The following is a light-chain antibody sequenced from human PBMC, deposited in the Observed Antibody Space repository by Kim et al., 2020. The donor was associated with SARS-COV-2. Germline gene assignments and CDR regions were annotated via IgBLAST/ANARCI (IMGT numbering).Light chain of an antibody. Sequence: EIVLTQSPATLSLSPGERATLSCRASQSVSTSVSWFQHKPGQAPRLLIHDASYRGAGIPARFSGSGSGGDVTLTITGRQAEDVAVYYCRQREDWPLTFGGGTKVDIK. CDR2: DAS. CDR3: RQREDWPLT. V-gene: IGKV3-11*02. CDR1: QSVSTS. J-gene: IGKJ4*01.